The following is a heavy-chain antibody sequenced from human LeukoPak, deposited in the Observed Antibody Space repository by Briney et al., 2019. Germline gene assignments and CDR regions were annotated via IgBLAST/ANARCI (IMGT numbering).Heavy chain of an antibody. CDR3: ARVGAIPGIDP. D-gene: IGHD3-16*01. Sequence: PSETLSLTCAVFGFPISSGFSWAWIRQSPGKGLEWIASISYSATTYYKPSLESRLFISADTSNNQFSVRLTSVTAADTAVYYCARVGAIPGIDPWGQGILVTLSS. J-gene: IGHJ5*02. V-gene: IGHV4-38-2*01. CDR2: ISYSATT. CDR1: GFPISSGFS.